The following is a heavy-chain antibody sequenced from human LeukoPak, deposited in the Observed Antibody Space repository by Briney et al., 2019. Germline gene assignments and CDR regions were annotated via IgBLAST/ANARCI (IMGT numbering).Heavy chain of an antibody. J-gene: IGHJ5*02. Sequence: ASVKVSCKASGYTFTTYRISWVRQAPGQGLEWMGWISADNADANYAQKLQGRVTMTTDTSTSTAYMEVRSLRSDDTAVYYCARGGRGSTSLCRFDPWGQGTLVTVSS. CDR3: ARGGRGSTSLCRFDP. CDR1: GYTFTTYR. V-gene: IGHV1-18*01. D-gene: IGHD2-2*01. CDR2: ISADNADA.